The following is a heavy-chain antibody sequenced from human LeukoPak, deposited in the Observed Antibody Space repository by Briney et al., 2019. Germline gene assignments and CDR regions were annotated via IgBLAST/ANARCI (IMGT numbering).Heavy chain of an antibody. CDR2: ISGSGGST. V-gene: IGHV3-23*01. CDR3: AKDGTSSWYFDY. CDR1: GFTFNNYA. Sequence: PGGSLRLSCAASGFTFNNYAMNWVRQAPGKGLEWVSAISGSGGSTYYADSVKGRFTISRDNSKNTLYLQMNSLRAEDTAVYYCAKDGTSSWYFDYWGQGTLVTVSS. J-gene: IGHJ4*02. D-gene: IGHD6-13*01.